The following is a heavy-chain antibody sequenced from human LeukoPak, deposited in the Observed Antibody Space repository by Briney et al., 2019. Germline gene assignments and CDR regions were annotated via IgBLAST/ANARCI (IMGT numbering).Heavy chain of an antibody. J-gene: IGHJ6*02. D-gene: IGHD3-10*01. CDR3: ARDGYVARGEYYYYGMDV. V-gene: IGHV1-18*01. CDR2: ISAYNGNT. CDR1: GYTFTSYG. Sequence: ASVKVSCKASGYTFTSYGISWVRQAPGQGLEWMGWISAYNGNTNYAQKLQGRVTMTTDTSTSTAYMELRSLGSDDTAVYYCARDGYVARGEYYYYGMDVWGQGTTVTVSS.